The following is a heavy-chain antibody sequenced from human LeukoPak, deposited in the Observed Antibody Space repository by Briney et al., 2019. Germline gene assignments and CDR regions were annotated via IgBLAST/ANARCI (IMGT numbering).Heavy chain of an antibody. V-gene: IGHV4-59*11. CDR1: GGSIDNHY. J-gene: IGHJ4*02. CDR2: IYYTGTT. Sequence: SETLSLTCTASGGSIDNHYWSWLRQSPEKGLEWIAYIYYTGTTYYNPSLKSRVTISVDTSNNYFSLNMRSVTAADTAVYYCARGPNYYNSYDSWGEGTLVTVSS. CDR3: ARGPNYYNSYDS. D-gene: IGHD3-10*01.